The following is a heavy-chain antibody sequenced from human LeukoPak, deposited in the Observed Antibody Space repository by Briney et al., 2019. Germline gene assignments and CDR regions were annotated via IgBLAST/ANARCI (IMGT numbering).Heavy chain of an antibody. D-gene: IGHD3-22*01. CDR1: GFTFSSYG. CDR3: ARDHREYYYDSSGYYGAFDI. Sequence: GGSLRLSCAASGFTFSSYGMHWVRQAPGKGLEWVAVIWYDGSNKYYADSVRGRFTISRDNSKNTLYLQMNSLRAEDTAVYYCARDHREYYYDSSGYYGAFDIWGQGTMVTVSS. CDR2: IWYDGSNK. V-gene: IGHV3-33*01. J-gene: IGHJ3*02.